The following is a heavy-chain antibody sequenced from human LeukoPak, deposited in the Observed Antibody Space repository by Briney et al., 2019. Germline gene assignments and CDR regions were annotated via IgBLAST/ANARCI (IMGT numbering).Heavy chain of an antibody. D-gene: IGHD3-9*01. CDR3: AKAANYDILTGYYLDY. CDR2: ISGGGDTT. V-gene: IGHV3-23*01. CDR1: GFTFSSYA. Sequence: GGSLRLSCAASGFTFSSYAMSWVRQAPGKGLDWVSAISGGGDTTYYADSVKGGFTISRDNSKNTLYLQMNNLRAEDTAIYYCAKAANYDILTGYYLDYWGQGTLVTVSS. J-gene: IGHJ4*02.